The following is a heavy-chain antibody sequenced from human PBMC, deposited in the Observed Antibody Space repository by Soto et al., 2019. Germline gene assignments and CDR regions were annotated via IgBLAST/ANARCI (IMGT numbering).Heavy chain of an antibody. J-gene: IGHJ4*02. CDR3: ARDNHYYFDY. V-gene: IGHV4-34*01. CDR2: INHSGST. CDR1: GGSFSGYY. Sequence: PSETLSLTCAVYGGSFSGYYWSWIRQPPGKGLEWIGEINHSGSTNYNPSLKSRVTISVDTSKNQFSLKLSSVTAADTAVYYCARDNHYYFDYWGQGTLVTVSS.